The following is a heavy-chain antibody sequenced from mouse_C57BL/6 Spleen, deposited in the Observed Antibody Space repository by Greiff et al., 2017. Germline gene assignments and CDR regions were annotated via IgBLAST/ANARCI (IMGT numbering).Heavy chain of an antibody. CDR1: GYAFSSYW. J-gene: IGHJ3*01. CDR2: IYPGDGDT. CDR3: ARRGSSSAWFAY. D-gene: IGHD1-1*01. V-gene: IGHV1-80*01. Sequence: QVQLQQSGAELVKPGASVKISCKASGYAFSSYWMNWVKQRPGKGLEWIGQIYPGDGDTNYNGKFKGKATLTADKSSSTAYMQLSSLTSADSAVYFCARRGSSSAWFAYWGQGTLVTVSA.